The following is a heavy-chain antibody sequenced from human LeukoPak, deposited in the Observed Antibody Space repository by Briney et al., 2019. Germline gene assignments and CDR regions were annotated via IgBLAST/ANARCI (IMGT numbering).Heavy chain of an antibody. Sequence: GGSLRLSCAASGFTFSSYWMHWVRQAPGKGLVWVSRINSDGSSTSYADSVKGRFTISRDNAKNTLYLQMNSLRAEDTAVYCCARGGSSSWYTYYYYYYMDVWGKGTTVTVSS. D-gene: IGHD6-13*01. CDR3: ARGGSSSWYTYYYYYYMDV. J-gene: IGHJ6*03. CDR1: GFTFSSYW. V-gene: IGHV3-74*01. CDR2: INSDGSST.